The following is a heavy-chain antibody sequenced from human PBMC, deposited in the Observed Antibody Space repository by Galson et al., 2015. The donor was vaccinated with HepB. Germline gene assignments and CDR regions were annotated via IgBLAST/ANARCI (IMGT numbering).Heavy chain of an antibody. V-gene: IGHV7-4-1*02. D-gene: IGHD1-1*01. J-gene: IGHJ3*01. Sequence: SVKVSCKASGYNFTKFAVNWVRQAPGQGLEWMGWINTDTGDPFYAPGFTGRFVFSLDTSVSTAFLQINSLEADDTAVYYCAREVGLQPLESFNLWGQGTKVTVSS. CDR1: GYNFTKFA. CDR3: AREVGLQPLESFNL. CDR2: INTDTGDP.